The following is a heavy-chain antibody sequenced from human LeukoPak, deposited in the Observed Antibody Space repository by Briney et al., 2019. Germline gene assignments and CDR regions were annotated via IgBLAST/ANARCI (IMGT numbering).Heavy chain of an antibody. CDR2: INPNSGGT. CDR3: ARGGWELLGINYFDY. D-gene: IGHD1-26*01. V-gene: IGHV1-2*02. Sequence: ASVKVSCKASGYTFTGYYMHWVRQAPGQGLEWMGWINPNSGGTNYAQKFQGRVTMTRDTSISTAYMELSRLRSDDTAVYYCARGGWELLGINYFDYWGQGTLVTVSS. J-gene: IGHJ4*02. CDR1: GYTFTGYY.